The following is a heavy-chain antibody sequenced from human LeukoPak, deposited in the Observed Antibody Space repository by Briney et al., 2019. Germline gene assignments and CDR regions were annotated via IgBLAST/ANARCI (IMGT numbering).Heavy chain of an antibody. V-gene: IGHV1-46*01. CDR2: INPSGGST. CDR3: ARDGVWGAAFDI. Sequence: GASVKVSCKASGYTFTSYYMHWVRQAPGQGLEWMGIINPSGGSTSYAQKFQGRVTMTRDTSTSTVYMELSSLRSEDTAVYFCARDGVWGAAFDIWGQGTMVTVSS. CDR1: GYTFTSYY. D-gene: IGHD7-27*01. J-gene: IGHJ3*02.